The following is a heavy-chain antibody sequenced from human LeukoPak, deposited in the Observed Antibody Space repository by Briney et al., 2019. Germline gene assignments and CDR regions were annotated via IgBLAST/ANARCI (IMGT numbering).Heavy chain of an antibody. J-gene: IGHJ4*02. Sequence: GGSLRLSCAVSGFTLSSYWMHWVRQTPGKGLVWVSRINSDGNSRTYADSVKGRFTISRDNAKNTLYLQMDSLRAGDTAVYYCARDPAPSGWYDYWGQGTLVTVSS. V-gene: IGHV3-74*01. CDR1: GFTLSSYW. CDR2: INSDGNSR. D-gene: IGHD6-19*01. CDR3: ARDPAPSGWYDY.